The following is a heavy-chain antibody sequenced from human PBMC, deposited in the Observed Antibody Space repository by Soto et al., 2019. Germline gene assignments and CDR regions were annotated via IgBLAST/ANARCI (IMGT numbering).Heavy chain of an antibody. D-gene: IGHD2-15*01. CDR1: GYSFTNYA. CDR2: ISPYNANT. Sequence: SVKVSLRASGYSFTNYAISWVREAPGQGLEWMGWISPYNANTNYAQKLQGRVTLTTDTSTSTAYMEVRSLRSDDTAVYYCARDRNAYCSGGSCYSYFDHWGQGTRVTVSS. V-gene: IGHV1-18*04. J-gene: IGHJ4*02. CDR3: ARDRNAYCSGGSCYSYFDH.